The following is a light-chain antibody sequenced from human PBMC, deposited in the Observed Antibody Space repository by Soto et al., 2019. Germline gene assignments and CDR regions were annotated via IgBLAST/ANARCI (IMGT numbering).Light chain of an antibody. CDR2: EVS. J-gene: IGLJ1*01. CDR3: SSFAGSNNYV. CDR1: SSDVGGYNY. V-gene: IGLV2-8*01. Sequence: QSVLTQPPSASGPPGLSVTISCTGTSSDVGGYNYVSWYQQHPGKAPKLVIYEVSKRPSGVPDRFSGSKSGTTASLTVSGLHAEDEADYYCSSFAGSNNYVFGTGTKVTVL.